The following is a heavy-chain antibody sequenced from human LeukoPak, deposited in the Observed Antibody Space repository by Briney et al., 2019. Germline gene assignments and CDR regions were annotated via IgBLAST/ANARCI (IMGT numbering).Heavy chain of an antibody. D-gene: IGHD3-16*01. CDR1: GYTFTGYY. Sequence: ASVKVSCKASGYTFTGYYMHWVRQAPGHGLEWMGWINPNSGGTNYAQKFQGRVTMTRDTSISTAYMELSRLRSDDTAVYYCARDNDSRDPPHFDYWGQGTLVTVSS. V-gene: IGHV1-2*02. CDR2: INPNSGGT. J-gene: IGHJ4*02. CDR3: ARDNDSRDPPHFDY.